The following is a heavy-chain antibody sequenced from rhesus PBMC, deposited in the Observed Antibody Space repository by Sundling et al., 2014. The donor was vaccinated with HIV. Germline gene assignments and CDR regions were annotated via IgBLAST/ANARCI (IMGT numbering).Heavy chain of an antibody. V-gene: IGHV4-173*01. CDR2: ISGSGGST. D-gene: IGHD2-21*01. Sequence: QVQLQESGPGLVKPSETLSLTCAVSGASISSKYWTWIRQSPGKGLEWIGRISGSGGSTDYNPSLKSRVTISTDTSKNQFSLKLSSVTAADTAVYFCARLLVGSFDVWGPGVLVTVSS. CDR1: GASISSKY. J-gene: IGHJ5-1*01. CDR3: ARLLVGSFDV.